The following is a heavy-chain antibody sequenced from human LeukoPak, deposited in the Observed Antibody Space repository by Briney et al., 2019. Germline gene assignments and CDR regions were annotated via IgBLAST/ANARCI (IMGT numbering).Heavy chain of an antibody. V-gene: IGHV1-8*01. CDR1: GYTFTSYD. Sequence: ASVKVSCKASGYTFTSYDINWVRQATGQGLEWMGWMNPNSGNTGYAQKFQGRVTMTRNTSISTAYMELSSLRSEDTAVYYCARGQRYFDWLPHDYYYYGMDVWGQGTTVTDSS. D-gene: IGHD3-9*01. J-gene: IGHJ6*02. CDR2: MNPNSGNT. CDR3: ARGQRYFDWLPHDYYYYGMDV.